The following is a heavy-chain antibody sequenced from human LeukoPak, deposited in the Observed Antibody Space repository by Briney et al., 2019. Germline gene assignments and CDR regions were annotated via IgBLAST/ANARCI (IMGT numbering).Heavy chain of an antibody. CDR2: IYPYSGDT. J-gene: IGHJ4*02. D-gene: IGHD3-22*01. Sequence: ASVTVSCKASGYTFTGYYIHWVRQAPGQGLEWMGWIYPYSGDTNYAQNFQGRVTMTRDTSISTAYMELSSLKSDDTAVYYCARTHDYVSSGLDYWGQGTLVTVSS. V-gene: IGHV1-2*02. CDR1: GYTFTGYY. CDR3: ARTHDYVSSGLDY.